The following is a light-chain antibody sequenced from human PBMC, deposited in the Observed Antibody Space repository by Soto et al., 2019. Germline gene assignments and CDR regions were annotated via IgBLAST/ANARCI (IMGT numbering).Light chain of an antibody. J-gene: IGKJ1*01. V-gene: IGKV3-20*01. CDR3: LQYGSSPQGT. Sequence: ELVLTQSPGTLSLSPGERGTLSCRASQSVSSTYLAWYQQKPGQAPRLLIYDASSRATGIPDRFSGSGSGTDFTLTISGLEPEDFAVYYCLQYGSSPQGTFGQGTKVEIK. CDR2: DAS. CDR1: QSVSSTY.